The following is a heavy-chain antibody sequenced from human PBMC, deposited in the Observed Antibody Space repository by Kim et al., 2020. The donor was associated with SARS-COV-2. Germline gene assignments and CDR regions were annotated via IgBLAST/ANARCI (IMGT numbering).Heavy chain of an antibody. CDR1: GFTFNKYP. V-gene: IGHV3-30-3*01. Sequence: GGSLRLSCAASGFTFNKYPRHWVRQAPGKGLEWVAIISYDGSNKHYADFVKGRFTISRDNSKNTLFLQMNSLTPEDTAVYYCAREGSSGWYPHWGQGSLVTVSS. CDR2: ISYDGSNK. J-gene: IGHJ4*02. D-gene: IGHD6-19*01. CDR3: AREGSSGWYPH.